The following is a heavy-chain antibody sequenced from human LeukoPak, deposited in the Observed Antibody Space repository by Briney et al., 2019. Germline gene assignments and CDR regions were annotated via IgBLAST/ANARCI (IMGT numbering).Heavy chain of an antibody. CDR1: GGSISSYY. CDR3: ARVGSTSYYYYYMDV. CDR2: IYTSGST. V-gene: IGHV4-4*07. Sequence: SETLSLTCTVSGGSISSYYWSWIRQPAGKGLEWIGRIYTSGSTNYNPSLKRRVTMTVDTSKNQFSLKLSSVTAADTAVYYCARVGSTSYYYYYMDVWGKGTTVTVSS. J-gene: IGHJ6*03. D-gene: IGHD2-2*01.